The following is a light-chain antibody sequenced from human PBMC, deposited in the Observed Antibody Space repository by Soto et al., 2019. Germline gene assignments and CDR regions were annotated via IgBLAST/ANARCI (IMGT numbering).Light chain of an antibody. V-gene: IGKV1-5*03. CDR3: QQYDSYWT. CDR1: QSISSW. Sequence: DIQMTQSPSTLSASVGDRVTITCRASQSISSWLAWYQQKPGKAPKLLIYKASSLPSGVPSRFSGSGSGTEFPLTISSLQPDDFATYYCQQYDSYWTFGQGTKVEIK. CDR2: KAS. J-gene: IGKJ1*01.